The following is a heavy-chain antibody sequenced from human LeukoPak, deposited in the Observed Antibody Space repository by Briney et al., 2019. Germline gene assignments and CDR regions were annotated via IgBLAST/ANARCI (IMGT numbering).Heavy chain of an antibody. D-gene: IGHD6-19*01. V-gene: IGHV3-48*03. CDR1: GFTFSSYE. J-gene: IGHJ4*02. CDR3: ARGYSSGWYGSF. CDR2: ISSSGRTI. Sequence: PGGSLRLSCAASGFTFSSYEMNGVRQAPGKGLEWVSYISSSGRTIYYADSVKGRFTISRDNAKNSLYLQMNSLRAEDTAVYYCARGYSSGWYGSFWGQGTLVTVSS.